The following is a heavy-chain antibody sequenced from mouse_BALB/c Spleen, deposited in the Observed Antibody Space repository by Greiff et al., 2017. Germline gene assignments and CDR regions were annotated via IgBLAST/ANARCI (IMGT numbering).Heavy chain of an antibody. CDR1: GFTFSDYY. V-gene: IGHV5-4*02. Sequence: DVHLVESGGGLVKPGGSLKLSCAASGFTFSDYYMYWVRQTPEKRLEWVATISDGGSYTYYPDSVKGRFTISRDNARNILYLQMSSLRSEDTAMYYCAREMITYYAMDYWGQGTSVTVSS. CDR2: ISDGGSYT. CDR3: AREMITYYAMDY. D-gene: IGHD2-4*01. J-gene: IGHJ4*01.